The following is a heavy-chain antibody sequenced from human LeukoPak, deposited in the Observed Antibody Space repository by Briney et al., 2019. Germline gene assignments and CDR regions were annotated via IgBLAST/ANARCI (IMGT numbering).Heavy chain of an antibody. Sequence: ASVKVSCKASGYTFTSYGISWVRQAPGQGLEWMGWTSAYNGNTNYAQKLQGRVTMTTDTSTSTAYMELRSLRSDDTAVYYCASIAAAGTRPFGIWGQGTMVTVSS. D-gene: IGHD6-13*01. CDR2: TSAYNGNT. CDR1: GYTFTSYG. CDR3: ASIAAAGTRPFGI. J-gene: IGHJ3*02. V-gene: IGHV1-18*01.